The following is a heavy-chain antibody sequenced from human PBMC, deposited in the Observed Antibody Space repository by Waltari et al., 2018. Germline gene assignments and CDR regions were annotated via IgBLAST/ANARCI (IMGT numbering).Heavy chain of an antibody. Sequence: EVQLVESGGGLVKPGGSLRLSCAASGFTFSSYSMNWARQAPGKGLEWVSSISSSSSYIYYADSVKGRFTISRDNAKNSLYLQMNSLRAEDTAVYYCAREESSSWYPLFDYWGQGTLVTVSS. D-gene: IGHD6-13*01. CDR1: GFTFSSYS. CDR2: ISSSSSYI. V-gene: IGHV3-21*01. J-gene: IGHJ4*02. CDR3: AREESSSWYPLFDY.